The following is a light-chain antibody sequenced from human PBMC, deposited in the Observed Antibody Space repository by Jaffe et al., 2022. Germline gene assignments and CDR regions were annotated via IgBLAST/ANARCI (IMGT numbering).Light chain of an antibody. CDR2: EVS. CDR1: GNDVGAYNY. V-gene: IGLV2-14*01. J-gene: IGLJ2*01. Sequence: QSALTQPASVSGSPGQSITISCTGTGNDVGAYNYVSWYQQHPDKAPKLLIYEVSNRPSGVSNRFSGSKSGNTASLTISGLQAEDEADYYCSSYTSSSTLDVVFGGGTKLTVL. CDR3: SSYTSSSTLDVV.